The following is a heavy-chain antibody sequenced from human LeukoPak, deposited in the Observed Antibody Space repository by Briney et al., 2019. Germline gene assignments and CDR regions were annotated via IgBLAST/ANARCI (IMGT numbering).Heavy chain of an antibody. J-gene: IGHJ4*02. CDR3: AGDYYGAGSFDY. V-gene: IGHV4-4*07. Sequence: SDTLSLTGTVSAGSISSYYWRWIRQPAGKGLECSGRIYTSGSTNYNPSLKSRVTMSVDTSKNQCSLKLSSVTAADTAVYYCAGDYYGAGSFDYWGQGTLVTVSS. CDR2: IYTSGST. D-gene: IGHD3-10*01. CDR1: AGSISSYY.